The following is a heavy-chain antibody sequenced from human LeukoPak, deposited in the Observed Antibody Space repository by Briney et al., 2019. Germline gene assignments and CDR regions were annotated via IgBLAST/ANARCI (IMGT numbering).Heavy chain of an antibody. D-gene: IGHD4-17*01. V-gene: IGHV3-7*01. J-gene: IGHJ4*02. CDR3: ARDPTVTSWGYFDL. Sequence: PGGSLRLSCAASGLTFKNYWMTWVRQAPGKGLEWVANIKEDGSEMYYVDSVEGRFTISRDNAKNSVYLRMNSLRAEDTAVYYCARDPTVTSWGYFDLWGQGTLVTVSS. CDR1: GLTFKNYW. CDR2: IKEDGSEM.